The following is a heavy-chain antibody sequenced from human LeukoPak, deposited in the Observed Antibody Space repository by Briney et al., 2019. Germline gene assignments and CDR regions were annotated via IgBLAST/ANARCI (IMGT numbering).Heavy chain of an antibody. Sequence: PSETLSLTCTVSGYSISSGYYWGWIRQPPGKGLEWIGSIYHSGSTYYNPSLKSRVTISVDTSKNQFSLKLSSVTAADTAVYYCARGRYYDFWSGQYYFDYWGQGTLVTVSS. D-gene: IGHD3-3*01. V-gene: IGHV4-38-2*02. J-gene: IGHJ4*02. CDR3: ARGRYYDFWSGQYYFDY. CDR2: IYHSGST. CDR1: GYSISSGYY.